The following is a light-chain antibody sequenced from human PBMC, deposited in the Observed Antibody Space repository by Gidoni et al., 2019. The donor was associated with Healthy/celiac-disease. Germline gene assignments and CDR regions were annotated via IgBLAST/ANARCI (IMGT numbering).Light chain of an antibody. J-gene: IGKJ5*01. CDR1: QSISSY. CDR2: AAS. CDR3: QQSYSTPIT. V-gene: IGKV1-39*01. Sequence: DIQMTPSLSSLSASVGDRVTITCRASQSISSYLNWYQQKPGKAPKLLIYAASSLQSGVPSRFSGSGSGTDFTLTISSLQPEDFATYYCQQSYSTPITFGQGTRLEIK.